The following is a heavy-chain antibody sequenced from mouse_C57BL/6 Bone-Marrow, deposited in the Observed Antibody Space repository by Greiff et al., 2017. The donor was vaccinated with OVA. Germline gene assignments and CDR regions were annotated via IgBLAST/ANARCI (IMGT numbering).Heavy chain of an antibody. CDR2: IYPRSGNT. CDR3: ARRGYSNPWFAY. D-gene: IGHD2-5*01. J-gene: IGHJ3*01. Sequence: VQLQQSGAELARPGASVKLSCKASGYTFTSYGISWVKQRTGQGLEWIGEIYPRSGNTYYNEKFKGKATLTADKSSSTAYMELRSLTSEDSAVYACARRGYSNPWFAYWGQGTLVTVSA. CDR1: GYTFTSYG. V-gene: IGHV1-81*01.